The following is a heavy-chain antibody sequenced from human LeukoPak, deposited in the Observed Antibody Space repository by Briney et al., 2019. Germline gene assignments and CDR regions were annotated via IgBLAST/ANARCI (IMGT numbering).Heavy chain of an antibody. CDR1: GYSISSGYY. Sequence: SETLPLTCAVSGYSISSGYYWGWIRQPPGKGLEWIGNIYHSGSTYYNPSLKSRVTISLDTSKNQFSLKLSSVTAADTAVYYCATNYGSGSYYILVYWGQGTLVTVSS. CDR3: ATNYGSGSYYILVY. CDR2: IYHSGST. D-gene: IGHD3-10*01. V-gene: IGHV4-38-2*01. J-gene: IGHJ4*02.